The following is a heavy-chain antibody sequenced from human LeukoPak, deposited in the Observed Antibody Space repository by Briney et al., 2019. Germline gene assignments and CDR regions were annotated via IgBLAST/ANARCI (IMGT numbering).Heavy chain of an antibody. CDR3: ARRHSSGWFYY. D-gene: IGHD6-19*01. CDR1: GDSINNYY. CDR2: IYSSGSA. V-gene: IGHV4-59*08. J-gene: IGHJ4*02. Sequence: SETLSLTCTVSGDSINNYYWTWIRQPPGKGLEWIGYIYSSGSAIYNPSLRSRVTISLDTSRKQFSLKLTSVTAADTAVYYCARRHSSGWFYYWGQGTLVTVSS.